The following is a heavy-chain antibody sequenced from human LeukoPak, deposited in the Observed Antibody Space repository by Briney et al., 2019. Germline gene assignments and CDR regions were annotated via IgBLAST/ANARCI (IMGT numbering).Heavy chain of an antibody. D-gene: IGHD2-2*01. CDR2: ISWNSGSI. CDR1: GFTFDDYA. Sequence: GRSLRLSCAASGFTFDDYAMHWVRQAPGKGLEWVSGISWNSGSIGYADSVKGRSTISRDNAKNSLYLQMNSLRAEDTALYYCAKDLGKYCSSTSCQRGGFDYWGQGTLVTVSS. J-gene: IGHJ4*02. V-gene: IGHV3-9*01. CDR3: AKDLGKYCSSTSCQRGGFDY.